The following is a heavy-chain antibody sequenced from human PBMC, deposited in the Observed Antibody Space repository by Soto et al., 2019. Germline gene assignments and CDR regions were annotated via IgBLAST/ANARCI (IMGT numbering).Heavy chain of an antibody. CDR2: ISPSGIN. V-gene: IGHV4-34*01. CDR1: SGSLSGYC. Sequence: SETLSLTCSLYSGSLSGYCWSWIRQPPGKGLEWIGEISPSGINNYSPSLKSRVSISVDTSKNQFSLNLTSLTAADTAVYYCARAPKVSGSAQTRPDLWGQGALVTVSS. J-gene: IGHJ4*02. CDR3: ARAPKVSGSAQTRPDL. D-gene: IGHD6-6*01.